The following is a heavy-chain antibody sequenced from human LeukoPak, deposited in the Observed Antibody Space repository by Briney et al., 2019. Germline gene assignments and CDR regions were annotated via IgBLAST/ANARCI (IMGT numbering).Heavy chain of an antibody. D-gene: IGHD2-21*01. CDR3: AREGGEGIDY. V-gene: IGHV3-30*04. Sequence: GGSLRLSCAASGFTFSSYAMHWVRQAPDKGLEWVAVLSYDGNNEFYADSVKGRFTLSRGNSKNTLYVQMNSLRTEDTAVYYCAREGGEGIDYWGQGTLVTVSS. CDR2: LSYDGNNE. CDR1: GFTFSSYA. J-gene: IGHJ4*02.